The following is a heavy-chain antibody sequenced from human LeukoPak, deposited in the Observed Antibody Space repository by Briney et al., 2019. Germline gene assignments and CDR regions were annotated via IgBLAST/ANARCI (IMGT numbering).Heavy chain of an antibody. CDR1: GFTFSSYA. V-gene: IGHV3-30*04. J-gene: IGHJ3*02. D-gene: IGHD3-3*01. CDR2: ISYDGSYM. CDR3: ARGQHWRVESHAFDI. Sequence: GGSLRLSCVASGFTFSSYAMHWVRQAPGKGLEWVAVISYDGSYMSYADSVKGRFTISRDNSKNTLYVQMNSLRAEDTAVYYCARGQHWRVESHAFDIWGQGTMVTVSS.